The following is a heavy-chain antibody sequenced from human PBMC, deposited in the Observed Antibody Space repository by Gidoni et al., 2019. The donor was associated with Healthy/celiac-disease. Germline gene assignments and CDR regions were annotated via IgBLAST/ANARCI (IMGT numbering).Heavy chain of an antibody. CDR2: IIPILGIA. CDR3: ARGGEIHYNYYMDV. Sequence: VQLVQSGAAGKKPGSSVTVSGEASGGTFSGYAISGVRQAPGQGLAWMGRIIPILGIANYAQKFQGRVTITADKSTSTAYMELSSLRSEDTAVYYCARGGEIHYNYYMDVWGKGTTVTVSS. J-gene: IGHJ6*03. V-gene: IGHV1-69*04. D-gene: IGHD3-10*01. CDR1: GGTFSGYA.